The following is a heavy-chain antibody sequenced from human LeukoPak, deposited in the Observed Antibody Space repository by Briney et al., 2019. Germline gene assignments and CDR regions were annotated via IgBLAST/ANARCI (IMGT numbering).Heavy chain of an antibody. CDR3: ARARTYCSSTSCYPPYFDY. Sequence: SVKVSCKASGGTFSSYAISWVRQAPGQGLEWMGGIIPIFGTANYAQKFQGRVTITADESTSTAYMELSSLRSEDTAVYYCARARTYCSSTSCYPPYFDYWGQGTLVTVSS. J-gene: IGHJ4*02. CDR2: IIPIFGTA. D-gene: IGHD2-2*01. CDR1: GGTFSSYA. V-gene: IGHV1-69*13.